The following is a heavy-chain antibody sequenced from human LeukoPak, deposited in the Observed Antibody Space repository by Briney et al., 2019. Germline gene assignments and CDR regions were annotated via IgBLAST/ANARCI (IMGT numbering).Heavy chain of an antibody. V-gene: IGHV1-69*05. J-gene: IGHJ4*02. CDR2: IIPIFGTA. Sequence: SVKVSCKASGGTFSSYAISWVRQAPGQGLEWMGGIIPIFGTANYAQKFQGRVTITTDESTSTAYMELSSLRSEDTAVYYCARGAGEQLVLPSFDYWGKGTLVTVSS. CDR3: ARGAGEQLVLPSFDY. CDR1: GGTFSSYA. D-gene: IGHD6-6*01.